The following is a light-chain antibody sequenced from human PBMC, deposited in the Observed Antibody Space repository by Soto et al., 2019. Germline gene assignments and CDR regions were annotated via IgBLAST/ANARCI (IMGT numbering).Light chain of an antibody. CDR1: SSNIGAGFD. CDR2: DNT. Sequence: QSVLTQPPSVSGAPGRSVTISCTGSSSNIGAGFDVHWYQQLPETAPKLLIYDNTNRPSGVPDRFSGSKSGTSASLAITGLQAEDEGDYFCQSYGNSLSGPVVFGGGTKVTVL. V-gene: IGLV1-40*01. J-gene: IGLJ2*01. CDR3: QSYGNSLSGPVV.